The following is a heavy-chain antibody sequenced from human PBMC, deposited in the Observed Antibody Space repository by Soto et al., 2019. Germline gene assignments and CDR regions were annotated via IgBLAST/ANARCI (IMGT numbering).Heavy chain of an antibody. CDR2: ISATGATT. CDR3: AKGRKSTEKDIAVMLAAASSIQH. Sequence: GWSLRLSCVASGFTFSDYAMTWVRQAPGKGLEWASVISATGATTYYADSVRGRFTISRDNSKNTLNLQMNDLRVEDTAVIYCAKGRKSTEKDIAVMLAAASSIQHWGQGTLVTVSS. D-gene: IGHD2-15*01. V-gene: IGHV3-23*01. CDR1: GFTFSDYA. J-gene: IGHJ1*01.